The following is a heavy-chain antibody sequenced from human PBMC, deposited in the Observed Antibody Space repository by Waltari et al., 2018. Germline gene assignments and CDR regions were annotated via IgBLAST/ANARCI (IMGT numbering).Heavy chain of an antibody. CDR3: AREVVGASRYFDY. J-gene: IGHJ4*02. CDR2: ISPIVGTA. V-gene: IGHV1-69*01. D-gene: IGHD1-26*01. Sequence: QVQLVQSGAEVKKPGSSVKVSCKASGGTFSSYAISWVRQAPGQGLEWMGGISPIVGTANYGQKFQGRVTITADESTSTAYMELSSLRSEDTAVYYCAREVVGASRYFDYWGQGTLVPVSS. CDR1: GGTFSSYA.